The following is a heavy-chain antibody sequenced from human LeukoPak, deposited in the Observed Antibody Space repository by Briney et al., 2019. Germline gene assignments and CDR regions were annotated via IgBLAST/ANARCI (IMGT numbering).Heavy chain of an antibody. CDR1: GFTVSSNY. J-gene: IGHJ4*02. CDR3: ARGGGDEYYYDSSGYPFDY. CDR2: IYSGGST. Sequence: PGGSLRLSCAASGFTVSSNYMSWARQDPGKGLEWASVIYSGGSTSYADSVKGRFTISRDNSKSTLYLQMNSLRAEDTAVYYCARGGGDEYYYDSSGYPFDYWGQGTLVTVSS. V-gene: IGHV3-66*02. D-gene: IGHD3-22*01.